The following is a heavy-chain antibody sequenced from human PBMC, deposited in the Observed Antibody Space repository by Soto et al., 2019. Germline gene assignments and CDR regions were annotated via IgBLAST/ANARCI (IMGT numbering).Heavy chain of an antibody. V-gene: IGHV3-13*01. CDR2: IGTAGDT. D-gene: IGHD3-10*01. CDR3: ARVGSGNPDV. CDR1: GFIFSRYD. Sequence: PGRSLRLSCADSGFIFSRYDMHLVRQATGKGLEWVSGIGTAGDTYYPGSVKGRFTISRDDAKNSLFLQMNSLGAGDTAVYYCARVGSGNPDVWGQGTTVTVYS. J-gene: IGHJ6*02.